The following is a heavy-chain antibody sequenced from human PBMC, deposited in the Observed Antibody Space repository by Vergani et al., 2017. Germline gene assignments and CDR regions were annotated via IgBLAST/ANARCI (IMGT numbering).Heavy chain of an antibody. V-gene: IGHV3-30-3*01. CDR3: ARPRTARIYYYYMDV. Sequence: QVQLVESGRGVVQPGRSLRLSCAASGFTFSSYAMHWVRQAPGKGLEWVAVISYDGSNKYYADSVKGRFTISRDNSKNTLYLQMNSLRAEDTAVYYCARPRTARIYYYYMDVWGKGTTVTVSS. J-gene: IGHJ6*03. D-gene: IGHD6-6*01. CDR1: GFTFSSYA. CDR2: ISYDGSNK.